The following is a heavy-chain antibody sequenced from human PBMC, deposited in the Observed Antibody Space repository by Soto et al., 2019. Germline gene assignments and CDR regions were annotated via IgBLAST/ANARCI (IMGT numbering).Heavy chain of an antibody. CDR3: AHRRTYGSGSYSFGY. D-gene: IGHD3-10*01. J-gene: IGHJ4*02. CDR1: GFSLSTSGVG. Sequence: QITLKESGPTLVKPTQTLTLTCTFSGFSLSTSGVGVAWIRQPPGKALEWLALIYWDDDKRCSPSLKSRLTITKDTSKNQVVLTMTNMDPVDTATYYCAHRRTYGSGSYSFGYWGQGTLVTVSS. V-gene: IGHV2-5*02. CDR2: IYWDDDK.